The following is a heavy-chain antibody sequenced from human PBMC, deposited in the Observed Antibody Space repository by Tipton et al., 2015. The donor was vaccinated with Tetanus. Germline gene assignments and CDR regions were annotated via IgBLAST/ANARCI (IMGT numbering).Heavy chain of an antibody. CDR3: ARGGSHFDY. J-gene: IGHJ4*02. CDR1: GGTFSNYA. Sequence: QSGPEVKKPGSSVKVSCKASGGTFSNYALSWVRQAPGQGLEWVGGITPIFGTTNSAPKFQGRVTITADESTSTAYMELSSLRSEDTGLYYCARGGSHFDYWGQGTLVTVSS. CDR2: ITPIFGTT. D-gene: IGHD1-26*01. V-gene: IGHV1-69*01.